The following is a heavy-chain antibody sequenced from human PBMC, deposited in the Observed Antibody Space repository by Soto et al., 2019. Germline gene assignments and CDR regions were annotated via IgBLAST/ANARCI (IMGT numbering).Heavy chain of an antibody. CDR3: ARAGDDCSTARGYMIFS. CDR2: INTANGNT. D-gene: IGHD2-2*02. Sequence: ASVKVSCKASGYTFSSYAIHWVRQAPGQRPEWMGWINTANGNTKYSENFRGRATITKDTSASTAYMELSSLGSDDTAVYFCARAGDDCSTARGYMIFSWGQGTQITVSS. J-gene: IGHJ5*02. CDR1: GYTFSSYA. V-gene: IGHV1-3*04.